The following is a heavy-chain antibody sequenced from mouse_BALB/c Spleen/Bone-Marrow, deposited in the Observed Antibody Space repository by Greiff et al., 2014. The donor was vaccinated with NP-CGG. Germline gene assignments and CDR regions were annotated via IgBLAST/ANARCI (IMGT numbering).Heavy chain of an antibody. Sequence: QVQLQQSGAEQMQPGASVKISCKATGYTFSNYWIEWVKQRPGHGLEWIGEILPGNTNANYNEKFKGRATFTADTSSNTAYMQLSSLTSEDSAVYYCARGGYSMDDWGQGTSVTVSS. D-gene: IGHD1-1*02. CDR1: GYTFSNYW. J-gene: IGHJ4*01. V-gene: IGHV1-9*01. CDR2: ILPGNTNA. CDR3: ARGGYSMDD.